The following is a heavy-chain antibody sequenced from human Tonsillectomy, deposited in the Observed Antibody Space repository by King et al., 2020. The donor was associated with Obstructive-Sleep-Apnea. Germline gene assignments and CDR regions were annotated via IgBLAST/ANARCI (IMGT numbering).Heavy chain of an antibody. CDR1: GFSLSTSGMC. CDR3: ARTHFYSSGTFQFRTPGLGFDY. V-gene: IGHV2-70*11. D-gene: IGHD3-10*01. Sequence: VTLKESGPALVKPTQTLTLTCTFSGFSLSTSGMCVSWIRQPPGKALEWLARIDWDDDKYYSTSLKTRLTISKDTSKNQVVLTMTNMDPVDTAPYYCARTHFYSSGTFQFRTPGLGFDYWGQGTLVTVSS. J-gene: IGHJ4*02. CDR2: IDWDDDK.